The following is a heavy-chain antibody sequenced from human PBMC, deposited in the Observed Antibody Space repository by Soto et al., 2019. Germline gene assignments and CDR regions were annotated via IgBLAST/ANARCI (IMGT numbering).Heavy chain of an antibody. CDR3: AREERSSWRTYYYYGMDV. V-gene: IGHV1-69*06. D-gene: IGHD6-13*01. Sequence: SVKVSCKASGGTFSSYAISWVRQARGEGLEWMGGIIPIFGTANYAQKFQGRVTITADKSTSTAYMELSSLRSEDTAVYYRAREERSSWRTYYYYGMDVWGQGTTVTVSS. CDR1: GGTFSSYA. J-gene: IGHJ6*02. CDR2: IIPIFGTA.